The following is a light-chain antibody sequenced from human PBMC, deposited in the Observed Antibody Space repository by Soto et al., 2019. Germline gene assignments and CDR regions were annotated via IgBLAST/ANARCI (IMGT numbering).Light chain of an antibody. V-gene: IGLV2-14*01. CDR2: EVS. CDR1: SSDVGGYKF. CDR3: SSYTTSSTRV. Sequence: QSVLTQPASVSGSPGQSITISCTGTSSDVGGYKFVSWYQQHPGKAPKLMIYEVSNRPSGVSNRFSGSKSGNTASLTISRLQAEDEADYYCSSYTTSSTRVFGGGTKVTVL. J-gene: IGLJ3*02.